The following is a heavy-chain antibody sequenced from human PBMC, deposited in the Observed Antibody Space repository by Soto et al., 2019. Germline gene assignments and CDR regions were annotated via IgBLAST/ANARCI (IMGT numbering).Heavy chain of an antibody. CDR3: AGDRRSEKGIAAAGPLLPWSRMDV. CDR2: IIPIFGTA. CDR1: GGTFSSYA. V-gene: IGHV1-69*13. J-gene: IGHJ6*02. D-gene: IGHD6-13*01. Sequence: SVKVSCKASGGTFSSYAISWVRQAPGQGLEWMGGIIPIFGTANYAQKFQGRVTITADESTSTAYMELSSLRSEDTAVYYCAGDRRSEKGIAAAGPLLPWSRMDVWGQGTTVTVSS.